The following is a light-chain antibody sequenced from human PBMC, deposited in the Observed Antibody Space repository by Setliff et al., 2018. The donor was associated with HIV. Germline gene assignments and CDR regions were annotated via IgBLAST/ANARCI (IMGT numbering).Light chain of an antibody. CDR3: CSFTSSNNYG. J-gene: IGLJ1*01. CDR2: GVT. V-gene: IGLV2-14*03. Sequence: QSALTQPDSVSGSPGQSLTISCTGTTRNVGGGHGYVSWYQQHAGKAPKLLIFGVTKRPSGVSSRFSGSKSGSTASLTISGLQAEDEADYYCCSFTSSNNYGFGSGTKV. CDR1: TRNVGGGHGY.